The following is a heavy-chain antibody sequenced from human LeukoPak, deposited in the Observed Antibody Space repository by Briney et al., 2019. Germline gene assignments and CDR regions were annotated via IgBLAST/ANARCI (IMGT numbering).Heavy chain of an antibody. D-gene: IGHD1-1*01. CDR1: GDSFSRYY. Sequence: PSETLSLTCAVSGDSFSRYYSTWVRHPPGNGLEWLGEINPSESPDYNPYPKSRATISVATSKNQFSLKLSSVTAADTAVYYCARRTTFCDYWGQGTLVTVSS. CDR2: INPSESP. CDR3: ARRTTFCDY. V-gene: IGHV4-34*01. J-gene: IGHJ4*02.